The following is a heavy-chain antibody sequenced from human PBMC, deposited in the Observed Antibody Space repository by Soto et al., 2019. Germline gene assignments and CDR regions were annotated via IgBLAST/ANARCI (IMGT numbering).Heavy chain of an antibody. CDR3: AREGILGLFGAYDF. D-gene: IGHD3-3*01. CDR2: ISTHNGNT. CDR1: VFTIIG. J-gene: IGHJ4*03. V-gene: IGHV1-18*03. Sequence: ASVKVSCKASVFTIIGISLVRQAPGQRLEWMGGISTHNGNTIYAQKFQGRVIMTTDKSKTTLYMELRSLRPDDMDVYLCAREGILGLFGAYDFWGQGTMVTVSS.